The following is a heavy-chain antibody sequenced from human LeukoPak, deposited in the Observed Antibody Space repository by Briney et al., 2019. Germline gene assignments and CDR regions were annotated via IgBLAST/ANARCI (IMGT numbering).Heavy chain of an antibody. CDR3: ARDRSYYDSSGYYEEYYFDY. Sequence: ASVKVSCKASGYTFTSYDINWVRQATGQGLEWMGWMNPNSGNTGYAQKFQGRVTITRNTSISTAYMELSRLRSDDTAVYYCARDRSYYDSSGYYEEYYFDYWGRGTLVTVSS. D-gene: IGHD3-22*01. V-gene: IGHV1-8*03. CDR2: MNPNSGNT. J-gene: IGHJ4*02. CDR1: GYTFTSYD.